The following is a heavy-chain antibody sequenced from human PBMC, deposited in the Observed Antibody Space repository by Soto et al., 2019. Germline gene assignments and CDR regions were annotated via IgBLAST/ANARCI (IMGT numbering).Heavy chain of an antibody. J-gene: IGHJ4*02. V-gene: IGHV2-5*02. CDR3: ARRWELLKSIDY. CDR1: GFSLSTSGVG. Sequence: QITLKESGPTLVKPTQTLTLTCTFSGFSLSTSGVGVGWIRQPPGKALEWLALIYWDDDKRYSPSLKSRLTIXKXISKNQVVLTMTNMDPVDTATYYCARRWELLKSIDYWGQGTLVTVSS. CDR2: IYWDDDK. D-gene: IGHD1-26*01.